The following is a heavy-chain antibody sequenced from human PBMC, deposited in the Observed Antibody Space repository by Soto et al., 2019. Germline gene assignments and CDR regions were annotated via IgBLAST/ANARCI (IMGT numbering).Heavy chain of an antibody. J-gene: IGHJ4*02. Sequence: EVQLLESGGGLVQPGGSLRLSCAASGFTFSSYAMSWVRQAPGKGLAWVSGISVSGGSTYYADSVKGRFTISRDNSENALYLQMNSLGAEDTAVYYCATNRRYDPPDYWGQGTLVTVSS. CDR3: ATNRRYDPPDY. V-gene: IGHV3-23*01. D-gene: IGHD3-16*01. CDR2: ISVSGGST. CDR1: GFTFSSYA.